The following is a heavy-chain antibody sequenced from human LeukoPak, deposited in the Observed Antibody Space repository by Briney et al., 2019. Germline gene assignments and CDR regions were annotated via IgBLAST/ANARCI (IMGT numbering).Heavy chain of an antibody. Sequence: ASVKVSCKASGYTFTGHYMHWLRQAPGQGLEWMGWINPNSGGTNYAQKFQGRVTMTRDTSISTAYMELSRLRSDDTAVYYCARAMYYYDSSGYYDYFDYWGQGTLVTVSS. CDR2: INPNSGGT. J-gene: IGHJ4*02. CDR3: ARAMYYYDSSGYYDYFDY. CDR1: GYTFTGHY. D-gene: IGHD3-22*01. V-gene: IGHV1-2*02.